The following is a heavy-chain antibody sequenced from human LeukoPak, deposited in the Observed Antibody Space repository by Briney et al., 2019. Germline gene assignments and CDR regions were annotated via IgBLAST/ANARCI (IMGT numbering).Heavy chain of an antibody. CDR3: TRGAGWLIDY. V-gene: IGHV4-59*01. J-gene: IGHJ4*02. CDR2: FHNSGTS. Sequence: SETLSLTCTVSDDSISDYYRGWIRQPPGKGLEWIGYFHNSGTSTYNPSLKSRVTISADTAKNQFSLKLNSLTTADTAVYYCTRGAGWLIDYWGQGILVTVSS. D-gene: IGHD3-16*01. CDR1: DDSISDYY.